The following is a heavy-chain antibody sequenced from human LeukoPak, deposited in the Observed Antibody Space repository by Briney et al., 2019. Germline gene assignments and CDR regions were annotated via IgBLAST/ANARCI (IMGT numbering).Heavy chain of an antibody. V-gene: IGHV3-7*01. CDR3: ARESSGIAATDKIDF. D-gene: IGHD6-13*01. J-gene: IGHJ4*02. CDR1: GFTFSNNW. CDR2: VKKDESEK. Sequence: PGGSLRLSCAASGFTFSNNWMTWVRQAPGKGLEWVASVKKDESEKYYVDSVKGPFTISRDNAKNSLYLQMNSLRVEDTAVYYCARESSGIAATDKIDFWGQGTLVTVSS.